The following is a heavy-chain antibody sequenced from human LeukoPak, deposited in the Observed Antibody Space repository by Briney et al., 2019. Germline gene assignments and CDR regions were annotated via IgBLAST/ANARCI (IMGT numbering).Heavy chain of an antibody. D-gene: IGHD2-15*01. V-gene: IGHV3-21*01. CDR1: AFTFSSYS. J-gene: IGHJ4*02. CDR2: ISSSNSYI. CDR3: AKDGPSGGSSIYCFDY. Sequence: GGSLRLSCAASAFTFSSYSMNWVRPAPGKGLEWVSSISSSNSYIYYADSVKGRFTISRDNAKNSLYLQMNSLRAEDTAVYYCAKDGPSGGSSIYCFDYWGQGTLVGVSS.